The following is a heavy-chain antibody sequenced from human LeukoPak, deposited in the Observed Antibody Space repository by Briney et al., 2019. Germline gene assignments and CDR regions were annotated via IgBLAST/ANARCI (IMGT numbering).Heavy chain of an antibody. Sequence: GASVKVSCKASGGTFSSYAISWVRQAPGQGLEWMGGIIPIFGTANYAQKFQGRVTITADESTSTAYMELSSLRSEDTAVYYCARESMVRGVIPPLDYYYYYMDVWGKGTTVTVSS. J-gene: IGHJ6*03. D-gene: IGHD3-10*01. V-gene: IGHV1-69*13. CDR1: GGTFSSYA. CDR3: ARESMVRGVIPPLDYYYYYMDV. CDR2: IIPIFGTA.